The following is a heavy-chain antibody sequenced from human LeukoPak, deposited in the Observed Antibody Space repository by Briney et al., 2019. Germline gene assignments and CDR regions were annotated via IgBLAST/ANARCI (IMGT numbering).Heavy chain of an antibody. CDR2: IWYDGSNK. Sequence: GGSLRLSCAASGFTFSSYGMHWVRQAPGKGLEWVAVIWYDGSNKYYADSVKGRFTISRDNSKNTLYLQMHSLRAEDTAVYYCARSRLVVVPAANWFDPWGQGTLVTVSS. CDR1: GFTFSSYG. J-gene: IGHJ5*02. V-gene: IGHV3-33*01. D-gene: IGHD2-2*01. CDR3: ARSRLVVVPAANWFDP.